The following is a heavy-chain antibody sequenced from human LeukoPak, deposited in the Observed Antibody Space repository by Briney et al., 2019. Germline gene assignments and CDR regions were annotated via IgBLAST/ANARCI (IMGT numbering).Heavy chain of an antibody. CDR2: IYYSGST. V-gene: IGHV4-59*01. J-gene: IGHJ6*02. CDR1: GGSISSYY. D-gene: IGHD3-9*01. CDR3: ARVSFLTGYSLDYYYYGMDV. Sequence: SETLSLTCTVSGGSISSYYWSWIRQPPGKGLEWIGYIYYSGSTNYNPSLKSRVTISVDTSRNQFSLKLSSVTAADTAVYYCARVSFLTGYSLDYYYYGMDVWGQGTTVTVSS.